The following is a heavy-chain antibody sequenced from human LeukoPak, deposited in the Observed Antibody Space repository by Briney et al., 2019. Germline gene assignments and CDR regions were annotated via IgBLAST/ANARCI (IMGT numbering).Heavy chain of an antibody. V-gene: IGHV4-30-4*08. CDR2: IYYSGST. J-gene: IGHJ4*02. CDR3: ASIGYCSSTSCYGGDY. D-gene: IGHD2-2*01. CDR1: GGSISSGDYY. Sequence: SETLSLTCTVSGGSISSGDYYWSWIRQPPGKGLEWIGYIYYSGSTNYNPFLKSRVTISVDTSKNQFSLKLSSVTAADTAVYYCASIGYCSSTSCYGGDYWGQGTLDTVSS.